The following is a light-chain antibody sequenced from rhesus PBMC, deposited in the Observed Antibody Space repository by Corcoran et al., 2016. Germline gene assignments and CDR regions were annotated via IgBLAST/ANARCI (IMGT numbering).Light chain of an antibody. Sequence: DIQMTQSPSSLSASVGDTVTITCRASQSISSWLAWYQQNPGKAPTLLIYMASSLQSGVPSRFSGSGAGTDFTLTISSLQSEDFATYYCQQYSSSPYSFGQGTKVEIK. CDR3: QQYSSSPYS. J-gene: IGKJ2*01. CDR2: MAS. V-gene: IGKV1-22*01. CDR1: QSISSW.